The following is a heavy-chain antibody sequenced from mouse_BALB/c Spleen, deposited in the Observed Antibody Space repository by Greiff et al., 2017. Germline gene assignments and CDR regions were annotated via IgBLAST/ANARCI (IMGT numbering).Heavy chain of an antibody. V-gene: IGHV1S135*01. CDR2: IDPYNGGT. CDR1: GYAFTSYN. Sequence: VQLKQSGPELVKPGASVKVSCKASGYAFTSYNMYWVKQSHGKSLEWIGYIDPYNGGTSYNQKFKGKATLTVDKSSSTAYMHLNSLTSEDSAVYYCARCGNYVGGYYAMDYWGQGTSVTVSS. J-gene: IGHJ4*01. D-gene: IGHD2-1*01. CDR3: ARCGNYVGGYYAMDY.